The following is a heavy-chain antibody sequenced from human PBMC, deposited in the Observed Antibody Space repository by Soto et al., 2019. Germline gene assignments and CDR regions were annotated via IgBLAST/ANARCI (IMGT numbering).Heavy chain of an antibody. CDR1: GFTVSSNY. V-gene: IGHV3-53*01. J-gene: IGHJ1*01. CDR3: ARDRVESGYPEYFQH. D-gene: IGHD3-22*01. Sequence: EVQLVESGGGLIKLGGSLRLSCAASGFTVSSNYMSWVRQAPGKGLEWVSVIYSGGSTYYADSVKGRFTISRDNSKNTLYLQMNSLRAEDTAVYYCARDRVESGYPEYFQHWGQGTLVTVSS. CDR2: IYSGGST.